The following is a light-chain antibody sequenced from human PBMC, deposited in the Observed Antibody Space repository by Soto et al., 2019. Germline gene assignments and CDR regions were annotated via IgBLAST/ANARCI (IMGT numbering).Light chain of an antibody. CDR2: GNN. CDR3: QSYDSSLSGAYV. Sequence: QSVLTQPPSVSGVPGRRVTISCTGSSSNIGAGYDVHWYQQLPGTAPRLLIYGNNNRPSGVPDRFSGSKSGPSASLAISGLQAEDEADYYCQSYDSSLSGAYVFGTGTKVTVL. CDR1: SSNIGAGYD. V-gene: IGLV1-40*01. J-gene: IGLJ1*01.